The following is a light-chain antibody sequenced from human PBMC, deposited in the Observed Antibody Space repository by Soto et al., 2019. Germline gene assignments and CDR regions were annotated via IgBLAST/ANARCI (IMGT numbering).Light chain of an antibody. CDR3: QQYNSYSRT. J-gene: IGKJ1*01. Sequence: DIQMTQSPSTLSASVGDRVTITCRASQSLSGWLAWYQQKPGKAPNLLIYDTSTLKSGVPSRFSGSGSGTDFTLTISSLQPEDFATYYCQQYNSYSRTFGHGTKVEI. CDR2: DTS. CDR1: QSLSGW. V-gene: IGKV1-5*01.